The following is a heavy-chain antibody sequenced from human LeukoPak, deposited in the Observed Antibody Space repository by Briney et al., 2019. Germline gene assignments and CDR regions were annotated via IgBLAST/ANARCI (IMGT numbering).Heavy chain of an antibody. D-gene: IGHD3-22*01. Sequence: GGSLRLSCAASGFTFSSYAMSWVRQAPGKGLEWVSGISGSGDNTYYADSVKGRFTISRDNSKNTLYVQVNSLRTEDTAAYYCAKGSYYDSSGSFYFDYWGQGTLVTVSS. V-gene: IGHV3-23*01. J-gene: IGHJ4*02. CDR1: GFTFSSYA. CDR3: AKGSYYDSSGSFYFDY. CDR2: ISGSGDNT.